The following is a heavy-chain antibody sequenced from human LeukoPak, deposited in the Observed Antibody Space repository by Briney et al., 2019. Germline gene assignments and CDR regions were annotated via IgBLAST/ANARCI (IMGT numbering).Heavy chain of an antibody. CDR3: ARGRGGATTGFDH. CDR1: GYTFSGYY. J-gene: IGHJ4*02. D-gene: IGHD1-26*01. CDR2: INSNSGAR. V-gene: IGHV1-2*02. Sequence: ASVKVSCKASGYTFSGYYMHWVRQAPGQGRESMGWINSNSGARNYAPKFQGRGTFSRDNSISTAYMELSSLRSDDTAIYYCARGRGGATTGFDHWGQGTLVTVSS.